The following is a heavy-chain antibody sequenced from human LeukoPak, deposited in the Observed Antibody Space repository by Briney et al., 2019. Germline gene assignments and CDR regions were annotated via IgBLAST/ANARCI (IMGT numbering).Heavy chain of an antibody. J-gene: IGHJ4*02. CDR1: GGSISSSGYY. CDR3: ARNFPGVGCSGGSCYDY. D-gene: IGHD2-15*01. V-gene: IGHV4-39*07. CDR2: IYYSGTT. Sequence: SETLSLTCTVSGGSISSSGYYWGWIRQPPGKGLEWIGIIYYSGTTYYNPSLKSRVTISIDTSKNQFSLKLTSVTAADTAVYFCARNFPGVGCSGGSCYDYWGQGTLVTVSS.